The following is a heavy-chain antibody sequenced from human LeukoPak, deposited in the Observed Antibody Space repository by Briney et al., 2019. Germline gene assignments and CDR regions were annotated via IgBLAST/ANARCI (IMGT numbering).Heavy chain of an antibody. CDR1: GFTFSSYW. D-gene: IGHD1-1*01. Sequence: GGSLRLSCAASGFTFSSYWMSWVRQAPGKGLEWVANINQDGSEKYYVDSVKGRFTISRDNAKNSLYLQMSSLRAEDTAVYYCARDIGSGTTGTTGVLVNWGQGTLVTVSS. V-gene: IGHV3-7*01. CDR2: INQDGSEK. CDR3: ARDIGSGTTGTTGVLVN. J-gene: IGHJ4*02.